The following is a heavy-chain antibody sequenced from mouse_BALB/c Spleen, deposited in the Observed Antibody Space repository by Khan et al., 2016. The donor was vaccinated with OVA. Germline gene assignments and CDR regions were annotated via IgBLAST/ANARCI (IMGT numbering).Heavy chain of an antibody. J-gene: IGHJ4*01. D-gene: IGHD2-14*01. V-gene: IGHV9-2-1*01. CDR1: GYTFTDYS. Sequence: QIQLVQSGPELKKPGETVKISCKASGYTFTDYSMHWVKQAPGKGLKWMGWINTETGEPTYADDFKGRFAFSLETSATTAYLQINNLKNEDTATYCCSSRYFDTVDSWGHGTSVTVSS. CDR2: INTETGEP. CDR3: SSRYFDTVDS.